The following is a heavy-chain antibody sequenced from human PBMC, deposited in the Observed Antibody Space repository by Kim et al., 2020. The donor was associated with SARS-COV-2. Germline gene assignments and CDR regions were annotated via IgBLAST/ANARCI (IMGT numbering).Heavy chain of an antibody. V-gene: IGHV3-30*04. J-gene: IGHJ3*02. CDR1: GFTFSSYA. Sequence: GGSLRLSCAASGFTFSSYAMHWVRQAPGKGLERVAVISYDGSNKYYADSVKGRFTISRDNSKNTLYLQMNSLRAEETAVYYCAREREWFGEFWWGPGNTAGAFDIWGQGTMVTVSS. CDR2: ISYDGSNK. CDR3: AREREWFGEFWWGPGNTAGAFDI. D-gene: IGHD3-10*01.